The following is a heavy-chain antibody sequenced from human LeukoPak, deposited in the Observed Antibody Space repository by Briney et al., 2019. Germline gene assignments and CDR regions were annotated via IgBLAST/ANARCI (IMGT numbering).Heavy chain of an antibody. CDR2: ISSSSSYI. D-gene: IGHD4-17*01. Sequence: GGSLRLSCAASGFTFSSYSMNWVRQAPGKGLEWVSSISSSSSYIYYADSVKGRFTISRDNAKNSLYLQMNSLRAEDTAVYYCAKPHDYGDHLGYFQHWGQGTLVTVSS. CDR1: GFTFSSYS. CDR3: AKPHDYGDHLGYFQH. V-gene: IGHV3-21*04. J-gene: IGHJ1*01.